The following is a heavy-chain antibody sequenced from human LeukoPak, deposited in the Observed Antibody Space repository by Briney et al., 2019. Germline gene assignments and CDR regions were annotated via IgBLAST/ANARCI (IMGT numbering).Heavy chain of an antibody. CDR1: GYTFTSYG. D-gene: IGHD3-3*01. Sequence: ASVKVSCKASGYTFTSYGISWVRQAPGQGLEWMGWISAYNGNTNYAQKLQGRVTMTTDTSTSTAYMELSSLRSEDTAVYYCSYDFWSGSPNNWFDPWGQGTLVTVSS. CDR3: SYDFWSGSPNNWFDP. J-gene: IGHJ5*02. V-gene: IGHV1-18*01. CDR2: ISAYNGNT.